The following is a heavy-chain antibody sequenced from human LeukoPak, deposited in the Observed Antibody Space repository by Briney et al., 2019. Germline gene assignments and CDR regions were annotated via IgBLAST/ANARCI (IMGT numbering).Heavy chain of an antibody. D-gene: IGHD5-12*01. CDR2: IKQDGSEK. J-gene: IGHJ6*03. CDR3: ARDSVDIVTRPPTVTNYYYYYMDV. Sequence: GGSLRLSCAASGFTFSSYAMSWVRQAPGKGLEWVAKIKQDGSEKYYVDSVKGRFTISRDNAKNSLYLQMNSLRAEDTAVYYCARDSVDIVTRPPTVTNYYYYYMDVWGKGTTVTVSS. CDR1: GFTFSSYA. V-gene: IGHV3-7*01.